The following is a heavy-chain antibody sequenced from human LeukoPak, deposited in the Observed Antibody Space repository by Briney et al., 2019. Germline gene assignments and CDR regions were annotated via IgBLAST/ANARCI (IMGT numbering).Heavy chain of an antibody. Sequence: PGGSLRLSCAASGFTFSSYGVHWVRQAPGKGLEWVAVISYDGSNKYYADSVKGRFTISRDNSKNTLYLQMNSLRAEDTAVYYCAKELGYCSSTSCYDGSFDYWGQGTLVTVSS. CDR2: ISYDGSNK. J-gene: IGHJ4*02. D-gene: IGHD2-2*01. CDR3: AKELGYCSSTSCYDGSFDY. CDR1: GFTFSSYG. V-gene: IGHV3-30*18.